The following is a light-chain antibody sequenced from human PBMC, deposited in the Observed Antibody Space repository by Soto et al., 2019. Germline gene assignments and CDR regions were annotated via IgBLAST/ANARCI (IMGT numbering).Light chain of an antibody. CDR3: LLYYGGQLGV. J-gene: IGLJ3*02. CDR1: TGTVTSGYY. CDR2: STN. V-gene: IGLV7-43*01. Sequence: QAVVTQEPSLTVSPGGTVTLTCANSTGTVTSGYYPNWFQQKPGQAPRALIYSTNNKYSWTPARFSGSLLGGKAALTLSGVQPEDEADYYCLLYYGGQLGVFGGGTKLTVL.